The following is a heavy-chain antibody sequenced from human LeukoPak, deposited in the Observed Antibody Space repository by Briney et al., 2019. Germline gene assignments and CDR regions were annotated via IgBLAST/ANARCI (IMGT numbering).Heavy chain of an antibody. CDR1: GDSISNTNYY. V-gene: IGHV4-39*02. Sequence: SETLSLTCTVSGDSISNTNYYWVWIRQPPGKGLEWIAIIHYTENTHYNPSLRSRVTISVDTSKNQFSLKLSSVTAADTAVYYCARDLANCSGGSCSDYWGQGTLVTVSS. J-gene: IGHJ4*02. CDR2: IHYTENT. CDR3: ARDLANCSGGSCSDY. D-gene: IGHD2-15*01.